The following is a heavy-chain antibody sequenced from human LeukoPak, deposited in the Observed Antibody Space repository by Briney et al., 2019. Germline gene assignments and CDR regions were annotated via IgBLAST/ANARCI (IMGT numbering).Heavy chain of an antibody. V-gene: IGHV3-20*04. CDR3: VRDPDALDY. CDR2: INWNGGST. CDR1: GFTFDDYD. J-gene: IGHJ4*02. Sequence: GGSLRLSCAASGFTFDDYDMSWVRQAPGKGLEWVSGINWNGGSTGYADSVKGRFTISRDNARNSLYLQMNSLRAEDTAVYYCVRDPDALDYWGQGTLVTVSS.